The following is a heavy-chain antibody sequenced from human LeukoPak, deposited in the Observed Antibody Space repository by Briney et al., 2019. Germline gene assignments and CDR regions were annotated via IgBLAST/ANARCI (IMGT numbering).Heavy chain of an antibody. V-gene: IGHV1-69*13. CDR3: AREKTKLDYDSSGYIFDY. D-gene: IGHD3-22*01. J-gene: IGHJ4*02. Sequence: ASVKVSCKASGGTFSSYAISWVRQAPGQGLEWMGGIIPIFGTANYAQKFQGRVTITADESTSTAYMELSSLRSEDTAVYYCAREKTKLDYDSSGYIFDYWGQGTLVTVSS. CDR1: GGTFSSYA. CDR2: IIPIFGTA.